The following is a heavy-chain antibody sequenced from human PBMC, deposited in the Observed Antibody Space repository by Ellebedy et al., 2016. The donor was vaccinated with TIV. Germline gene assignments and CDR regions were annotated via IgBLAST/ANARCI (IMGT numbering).Heavy chain of an antibody. J-gene: IGHJ4*02. Sequence: GESLKISCAASGFTFSNYSMTWVRQAPGKGLEWVSSISRSSDYKYYADSLKGRFTISRDNAKNSLYLQMNSLRAEDTAVYYCARDPGVIVVDHKVGTDDYWGQGTLVTVSS. CDR2: ISRSSDYK. D-gene: IGHD3-22*01. CDR1: GFTFSNYS. V-gene: IGHV3-21*01. CDR3: ARDPGVIVVDHKVGTDDY.